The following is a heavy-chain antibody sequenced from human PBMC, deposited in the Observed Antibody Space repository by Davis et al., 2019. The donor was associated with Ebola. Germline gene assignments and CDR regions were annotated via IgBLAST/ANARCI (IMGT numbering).Heavy chain of an antibody. CDR2: IYYRGST. Sequence: SETLSLTCTVSGGSVSNYYWSWIRQPPGKGLEWIGYIYYRGSTNYNPSLKSRVTISVDTSKNQFSLKLSSVTAADTAVYYCARGGDYVPYYYGMDVWGQGTTVTVSS. CDR3: ARGGDYVPYYYGMDV. V-gene: IGHV4-59*02. D-gene: IGHD2-21*02. J-gene: IGHJ6*02. CDR1: GGSVSNYY.